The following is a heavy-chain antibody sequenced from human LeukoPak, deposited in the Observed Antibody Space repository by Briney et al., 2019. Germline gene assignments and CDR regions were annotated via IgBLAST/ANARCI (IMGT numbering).Heavy chain of an antibody. CDR1: GFTFSSYE. CDR3: ARDLSAMVSGSSAFDI. V-gene: IGHV3-48*03. Sequence: GGSLRLSCAASGFTFSSYEMNWVRQAPGKGLEWVSYISSSGSTIYYADSVKGRFTISRDNAKNSLYLQMNSLRAEDTAVYYCARDLSAMVSGSSAFDIWGQGTMVTVSS. CDR2: ISSSGSTI. J-gene: IGHJ3*02. D-gene: IGHD5-18*01.